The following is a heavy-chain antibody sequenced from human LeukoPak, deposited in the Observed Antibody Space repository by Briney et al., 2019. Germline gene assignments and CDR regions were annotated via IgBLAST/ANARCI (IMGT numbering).Heavy chain of an antibody. D-gene: IGHD3-10*01. CDR2: IYSGGST. V-gene: IGHV3-53*01. CDR3: ARTPRGSGSYYRTFDY. CDR1: GFTFSSYS. J-gene: IGHJ4*02. Sequence: GGSPRLSCAASGFTFSSYSMNWVRQAPGKGLEWVSVIYSGGSTYYADSVKGRFTISRDNSKNTLYLQMNSLRAEDTAVYYCARTPRGSGSYYRTFDYWGQGALVTVSS.